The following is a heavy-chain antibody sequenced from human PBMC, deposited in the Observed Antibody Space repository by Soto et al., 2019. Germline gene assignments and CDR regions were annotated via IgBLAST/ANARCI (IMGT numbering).Heavy chain of an antibody. CDR2: ISAYNANT. Sequence: QVHLVQSGAEVKKPGASAKVSCKASGYTLTRYGITWVRQAPGQGLEWMGSISAYNANTNYAQKLQGRLTMTTDTSTSTAYMELRSLTSDDTAVYYCAREVFRYFDLWGRGTLVSVSS. V-gene: IGHV1-18*01. CDR3: AREVFRYFDL. J-gene: IGHJ2*01. CDR1: GYTLTRYG. D-gene: IGHD1-20*01.